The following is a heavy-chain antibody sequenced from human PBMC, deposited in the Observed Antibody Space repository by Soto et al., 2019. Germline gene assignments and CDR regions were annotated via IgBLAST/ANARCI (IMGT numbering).Heavy chain of an antibody. CDR3: ARVGGRRNWFDP. D-gene: IGHD2-15*01. J-gene: IGHJ5*02. CDR1: GGSISSGGYS. V-gene: IGHV4-30-2*01. CDR2: IYHSGST. Sequence: PSETLSLTCAVSGGSISSGGYSWSWIRQPPGKGLEWIGYIYHSGSTHYNPSLKSRVTISVDRSKNQFSLKPSSVTAADTAVYYCARVGGRRNWFDPWGQGTLVTVSS.